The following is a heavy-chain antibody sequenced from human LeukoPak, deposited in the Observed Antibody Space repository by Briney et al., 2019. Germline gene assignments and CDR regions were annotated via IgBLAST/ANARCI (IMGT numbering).Heavy chain of an antibody. J-gene: IGHJ4*02. CDR3: AREGTPGTVDY. CDR2: INPSGGST. Sequence: ASVKVSCKASGYTFTSYYMHWVRQAPGQGLEWMGIINPSGGSTSYAQKFQGRVTMTRDMSTSTVYMELSSLRSEDTAVYYCAREGTPGTVDYWGQGALVTVSS. CDR1: GYTFTSYY. V-gene: IGHV1-46*01. D-gene: IGHD6-13*01.